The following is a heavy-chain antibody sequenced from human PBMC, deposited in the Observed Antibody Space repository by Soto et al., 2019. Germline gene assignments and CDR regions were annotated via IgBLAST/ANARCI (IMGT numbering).Heavy chain of an antibody. Sequence: SVKVSCKASGGTFSSYTISWVRQAPGQGLEWMGRIIPILGIANYAQKFQGRVTITADKSTSTAYMELSSLRSEDTAVYYCAIGVGYCTNGVCYHTYFDCWGQGSLFTVSS. CDR2: IIPILGIA. V-gene: IGHV1-69*02. CDR3: AIGVGYCTNGVCYHTYFDC. D-gene: IGHD2-8*01. J-gene: IGHJ4*02. CDR1: GGTFSSYT.